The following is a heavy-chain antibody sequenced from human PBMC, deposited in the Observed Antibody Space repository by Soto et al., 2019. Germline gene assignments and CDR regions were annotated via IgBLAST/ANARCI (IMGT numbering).Heavy chain of an antibody. CDR3: ASSEGSQLELDY. Sequence: ASVKVSCKASGYTFTGYYMRWVRQAPGQGLEWMGWINPNSGGTNYAQKFQGWVTMTRDTSISTAYMELSRLRSDDTAVYYCASSEGSQLELDYWGQGTLVTVSS. V-gene: IGHV1-2*04. J-gene: IGHJ4*02. D-gene: IGHD1-1*01. CDR1: GYTFTGYY. CDR2: INPNSGGT.